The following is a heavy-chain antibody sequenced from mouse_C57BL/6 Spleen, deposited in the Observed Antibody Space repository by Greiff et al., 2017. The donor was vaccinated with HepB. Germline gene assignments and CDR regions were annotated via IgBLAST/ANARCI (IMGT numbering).Heavy chain of an antibody. Sequence: EVKLMESGGGLVKPGGSLKLSCAASGFTFSDYGMHWVRQAPEKGLEWVAYISSGSSTIYYADTVKGRIPISRDNAKNTLFLQMNSLGSEDTAMYYCGRHGLLRYLDYWGQGTTLTVSS. CDR3: GRHGLLRYLDY. V-gene: IGHV5-17*01. CDR2: ISSGSSTI. J-gene: IGHJ2*01. D-gene: IGHD1-1*01. CDR1: GFTFSDYG.